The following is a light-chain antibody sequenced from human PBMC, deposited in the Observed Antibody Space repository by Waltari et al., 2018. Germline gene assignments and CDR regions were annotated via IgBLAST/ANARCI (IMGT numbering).Light chain of an antibody. CDR3: QQYQNWPPLS. CDR1: QSVSSN. CDR2: GAS. J-gene: IGKJ4*01. V-gene: IGKV3-15*01. Sequence: EIVMTQSPATLSVSPGERATLSCRASQSVSSNVAWYQLTPGQPPRLVIYGASTRATGIPARFSGSGSGTEFTLTISSLQSEDFVLYYCQQYQNWPPLSFGGGTKVEIK.